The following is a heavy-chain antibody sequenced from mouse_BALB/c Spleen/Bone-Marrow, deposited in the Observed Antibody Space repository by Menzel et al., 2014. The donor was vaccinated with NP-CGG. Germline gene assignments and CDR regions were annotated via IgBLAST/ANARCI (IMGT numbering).Heavy chain of an antibody. V-gene: IGHV1-12*01. CDR3: AREGRSHFDH. J-gene: IGHJ2*01. CDR1: GYTFTSYN. CDR2: IYPGNGDT. Sequence: SGAELVKPGASMKMSCKASGYTFTSYNLHWIKRTPGQGLEWIGAIYPGNGDTSYNQRSKGKATLTTDKSSNTAYMQLSSLTSEDSAVYYCAREGRSHFDHWGQGSTLTVSS.